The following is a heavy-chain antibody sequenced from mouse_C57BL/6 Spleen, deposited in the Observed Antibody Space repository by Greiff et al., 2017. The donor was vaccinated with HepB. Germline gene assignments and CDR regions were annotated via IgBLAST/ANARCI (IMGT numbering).Heavy chain of an antibody. J-gene: IGHJ2*01. CDR3: ARANYDYGFDY. CDR1: GFTFSDYY. V-gene: IGHV5-16*01. CDR2: INYDGSST. D-gene: IGHD2-4*01. Sequence: EVKLVESEGGLVQPGSSMKLSCTASGFTFSDYYMAWVRQVPEKGLEWVANINYDGSSTYYLDSLKSRFIISRDNAKNILYLQMSSLKSEDTATYYCARANYDYGFDYWGQGTTLTVSS.